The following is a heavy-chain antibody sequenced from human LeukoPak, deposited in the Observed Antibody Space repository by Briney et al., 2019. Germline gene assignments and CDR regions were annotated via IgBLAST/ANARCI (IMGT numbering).Heavy chain of an antibody. J-gene: IGHJ3*01. Sequence: GGSLRLSCAASGFTFSSYAMTWVRQAPGKGLEWVSAFSATDGSAQYAESVGGRFTISRDNSKNTLLLQMDSLGAEDTAVYYCARAKIAAAGTGAFDVWGQGTLVTVSS. D-gene: IGHD6-13*01. CDR1: GFTFSSYA. V-gene: IGHV3-23*01. CDR2: FSATDGSA. CDR3: ARAKIAAAGTGAFDV.